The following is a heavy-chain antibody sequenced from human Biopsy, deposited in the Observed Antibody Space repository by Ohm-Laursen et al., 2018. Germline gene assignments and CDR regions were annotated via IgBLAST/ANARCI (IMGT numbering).Heavy chain of an antibody. J-gene: IGHJ4*02. CDR1: GFSFSAYG. Sequence: SLRLSCTASGFSFSAYGMHWVRQAPDKGLEWVALTWDDGSHQYYADSVKGRFTIPRDNSKNSLYLHINTLRVEDTAVYYRVTDRLDDITKVRGIMTDWGQGTLVIVSS. D-gene: IGHD3-10*01. CDR3: VTDRLDDITKVRGIMTD. V-gene: IGHV3-33*01. CDR2: TWDDGSHQ.